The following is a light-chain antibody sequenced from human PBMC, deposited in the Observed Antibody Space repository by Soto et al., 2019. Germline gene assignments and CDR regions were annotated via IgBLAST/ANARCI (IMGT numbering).Light chain of an antibody. CDR1: QGISSY. J-gene: IGKJ4*01. Sequence: DIQLTQSPSFLSASVGDRVTITCRASQGISSYLAWFQQEPGKAPNLLIYAASTFQSGVPSRFGGSGSVTDFTLTNSSLQPEYFAKYYCEHLNSYTLSFGGGTKVEIK. CDR2: AAS. CDR3: EHLNSYTLS. V-gene: IGKV1-9*01.